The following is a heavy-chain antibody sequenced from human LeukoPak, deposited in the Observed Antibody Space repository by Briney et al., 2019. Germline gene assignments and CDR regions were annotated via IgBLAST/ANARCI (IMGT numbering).Heavy chain of an antibody. Sequence: SETLSLTCTVSDGSVSSYYWSWIRQPPGKGLEWIGYIPYTGSTDYNPSLKSRVIMSVDTSKNQFSLELTSVTAADTAVYYCARGGGNSYGFIDYWGQGTLVTVSS. CDR1: DGSVSSYY. J-gene: IGHJ4*02. CDR3: ARGGGNSYGFIDY. CDR2: IPYTGST. V-gene: IGHV4-59*02. D-gene: IGHD5-18*01.